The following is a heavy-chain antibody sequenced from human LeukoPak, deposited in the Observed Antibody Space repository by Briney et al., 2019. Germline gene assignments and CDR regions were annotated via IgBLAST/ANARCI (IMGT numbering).Heavy chain of an antibody. CDR2: ISGSGGST. CDR3: ARRDTSGYSYFDY. CDR1: GFTFSSYV. Sequence: GSLRLSCAASGFTFSSYVMRWVRQAPGKGLEWVSSISGSGGSTCYADTVKGRFTISRDNSKNTVYLQMNSLRAEDTAVYYCARRDTSGYSYFDYWGQGTLVTVSA. V-gene: IGHV3-23*01. D-gene: IGHD5-12*01. J-gene: IGHJ4*02.